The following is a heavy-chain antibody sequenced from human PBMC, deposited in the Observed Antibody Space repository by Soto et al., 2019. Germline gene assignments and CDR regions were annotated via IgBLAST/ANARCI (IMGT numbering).Heavy chain of an antibody. J-gene: IGHJ4*02. CDR1: GASMSTTDW. D-gene: IGHD6-13*01. CDR3: AIPGAGDFDF. CDR2: IYHSGTT. V-gene: IGHV4-4*02. Sequence: QVQLQESGPGLVKPSGTLSLTCAVSGASMSTTDWWSWVRQPPGKGLEWIGEIYHSGTTNYNPSLKSRLTMSVDKFKNHFSLTLTSVTAADPAVYYCAIPGAGDFDFWGQGTLVTVSS.